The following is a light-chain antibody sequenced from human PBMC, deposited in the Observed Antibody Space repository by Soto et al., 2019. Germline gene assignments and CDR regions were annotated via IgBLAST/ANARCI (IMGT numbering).Light chain of an antibody. CDR3: ATWDDSLNGVV. V-gene: IGLV1-44*01. Sequence: QSVLTQPPSASGTPGQKVTISCSGSSSNIGSTTVNWYQQLPGTAPKLLIYSDKHRPSGVPDRFSGSKSGTSASLAINGLQSEDEADYYCATWDDSLNGVVFGGGTKLTVL. CDR1: SSNIGSTT. CDR2: SDK. J-gene: IGLJ2*01.